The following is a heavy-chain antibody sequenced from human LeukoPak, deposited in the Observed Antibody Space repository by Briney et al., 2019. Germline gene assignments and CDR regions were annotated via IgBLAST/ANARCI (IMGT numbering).Heavy chain of an antibody. J-gene: IGHJ4*02. CDR1: GFDFSSNW. D-gene: IGHD3-3*01. CDR2: IKGDGIST. Sequence: SGGSLRLSCAASGFDFSSNWMHWVRHAPGRGLVWVSRIKGDGISTNYADSVKGRFTISRDIAKNTLYLQMNSLRAEDTGVYYCAKDHYWSIDYWGRGTLVTVSS. V-gene: IGHV3-74*01. CDR3: AKDHYWSIDY.